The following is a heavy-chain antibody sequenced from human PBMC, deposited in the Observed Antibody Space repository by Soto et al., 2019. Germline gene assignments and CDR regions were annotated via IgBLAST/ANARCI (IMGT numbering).Heavy chain of an antibody. CDR2: IIPIFGTA. CDR3: AGDPAGKWTRGWFDP. J-gene: IGHJ5*02. CDR1: GGTFSSYA. D-gene: IGHD1-26*01. Sequence: SVKVSCKASGGTFSSYAISWVRQAPGQGLEWMGGIIPIFGTANYAQKFQGRVTITADESTSTAYMELSSLRSEDTAVYYCAGDPAGKWTRGWFDPWGQGTRVTVSS. V-gene: IGHV1-69*13.